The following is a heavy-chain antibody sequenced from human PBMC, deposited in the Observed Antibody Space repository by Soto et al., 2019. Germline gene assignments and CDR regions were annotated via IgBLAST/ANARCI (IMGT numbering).Heavy chain of an antibody. V-gene: IGHV1-2*02. J-gene: IGHJ6*02. D-gene: IGHD6-13*01. CDR3: ERQGSRSWYPHYFYYGMDV. CDR1: GYTFTAYY. CDR2: INPNSGVA. Sequence: VVLVQSGAEVEKPGAAVRISCKTSGYTFTAYYIHWVRQAPGQGLEWMGWINPNSGVANYAQKFQGRVTMTRDTSISTVYMVLTKLRSEDTTIYYCERQGSRSWYPHYFYYGMDVWCQGATAVASS.